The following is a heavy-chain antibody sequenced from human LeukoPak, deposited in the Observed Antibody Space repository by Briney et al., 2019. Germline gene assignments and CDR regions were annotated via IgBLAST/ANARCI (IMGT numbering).Heavy chain of an antibody. J-gene: IGHJ4*02. CDR3: ARDYDYGDYPGY. V-gene: IGHV3-21*04. Sequence: GGSLRLACAASGFTFSSYSMNWVRQAPGKGLEWVSSISSSSSYIYYADSVKGRFTISRDNAKNSLYLQMNSLRAEYTALYYCARDYDYGDYPGYWGQGTLVTVSS. D-gene: IGHD4-17*01. CDR1: GFTFSSYS. CDR2: ISSSSSYI.